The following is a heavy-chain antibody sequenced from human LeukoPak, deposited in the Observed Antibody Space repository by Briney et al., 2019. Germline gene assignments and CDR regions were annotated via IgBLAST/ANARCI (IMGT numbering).Heavy chain of an antibody. CDR1: GGSISSGDYY. Sequence: PSETLSLTCTVSGGSISSGDYYWSWIRQPPGKGLEWIGYIYHSGTTYYNPSLKSRVTISVDRSKNQFSLNLSSVTAADTAVYYCARWYSSPNWFDPWGQGTLVTVSS. D-gene: IGHD6-13*01. V-gene: IGHV4-30-2*01. CDR2: IYHSGTT. J-gene: IGHJ5*02. CDR3: ARWYSSPNWFDP.